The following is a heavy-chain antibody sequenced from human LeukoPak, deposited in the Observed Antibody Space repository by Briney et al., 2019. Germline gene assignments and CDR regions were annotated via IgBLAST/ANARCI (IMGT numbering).Heavy chain of an antibody. D-gene: IGHD2-2*01. CDR2: IDPSDSYT. V-gene: IGHV5-10-1*01. J-gene: IGHJ4*02. Sequence: GESLKISCKGSGYSFTSYWISWVRQMPGKGLEWMGRIDPSDSYTNYSPSFQGHVTLSADKSISTAYLQWSSLKASDTAMYYCARRSVVPAAKDGFDYWGQGTLVTVSS. CDR1: GYSFTSYW. CDR3: ARRSVVPAAKDGFDY.